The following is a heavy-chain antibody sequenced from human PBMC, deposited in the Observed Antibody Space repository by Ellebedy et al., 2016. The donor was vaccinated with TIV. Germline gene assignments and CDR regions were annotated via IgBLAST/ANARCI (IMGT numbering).Heavy chain of an antibody. J-gene: IGHJ5*02. CDR2: ISSSSSYV. CDR3: ARNSPPSPHSASAWDNWFDP. D-gene: IGHD2-2*01. V-gene: IGHV3-21*01. Sequence: GESLKISCAASGFTFSSYSMNWVRQAPGKGLEWVSSISSSSSYVSYADSVKGRFTISRDNSKNTLYLQMSGLRVVDTAVYYCARNSPPSPHSASAWDNWFDPWGQGTLVTVSS. CDR1: GFTFSSYS.